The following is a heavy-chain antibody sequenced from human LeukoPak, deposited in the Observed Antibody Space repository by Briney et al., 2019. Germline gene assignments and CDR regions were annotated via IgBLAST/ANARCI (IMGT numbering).Heavy chain of an antibody. CDR2: LYYSGST. Sequence: SETLSLTCTVSGGSISSSTYYWGWIRQPPGKGLEWIGNLYYSGSTYYNPSLKSRVTISVDTSKNQFSLKLSSVTAADTAVYYCARGDEAVVAATSFDYWGQGTLVTVSS. CDR1: GGSISSSTYY. J-gene: IGHJ4*02. CDR3: ARGDEAVVAATSFDY. D-gene: IGHD2-15*01. V-gene: IGHV4-39*07.